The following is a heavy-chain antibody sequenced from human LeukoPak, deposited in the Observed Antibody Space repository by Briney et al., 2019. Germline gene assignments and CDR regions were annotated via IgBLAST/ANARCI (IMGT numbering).Heavy chain of an antibody. CDR2: IIPIFGTE. J-gene: IGHJ6*02. V-gene: IGHV1-69*13. Sequence: ATVKVSCKASGGTFSSYAISWVRQAPGQGLEWMGGIIPIFGTENYAQKFQGRVTITADESTSTAYMELSSLRSEDTAVYYCARGVVVVAATRLYGMDVWGQGTTVTVSS. CDR3: ARGVVVVAATRLYGMDV. CDR1: GGTFSSYA. D-gene: IGHD2-15*01.